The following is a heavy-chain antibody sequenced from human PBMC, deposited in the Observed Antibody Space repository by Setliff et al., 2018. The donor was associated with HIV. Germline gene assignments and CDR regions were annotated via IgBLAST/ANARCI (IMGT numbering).Heavy chain of an antibody. D-gene: IGHD3-3*01. CDR1: RFSFSTFW. CDR2: INQDGNKK. V-gene: IGHV3-7*03. Sequence: GGSLRLSCATSRFSFSTFWMTWVRQAPGKGLEWIANINQDGNKKYHAGSVWGRFTISRDNAKNSLYLQMNSLRPEDTAFYYCAKDSLSQWRWIGYYFDYRGQGTLVTVSS. J-gene: IGHJ4*02. CDR3: AKDSLSQWRWIGYYFDY.